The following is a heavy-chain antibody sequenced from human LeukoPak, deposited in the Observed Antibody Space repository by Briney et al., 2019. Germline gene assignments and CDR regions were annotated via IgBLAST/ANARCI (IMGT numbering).Heavy chain of an antibody. V-gene: IGHV3-30*02. CDR3: AREIVGTSPLNAFDI. CDR1: GFTFSSYG. Sequence: PGGSLRLSCAASGFTFSSYGMHWVRQAPGKGLEWVAFIRYDGSNKYYADSVKGRFTISRDNSKNTLYLQMNSLRAEDTAVYYCAREIVGTSPLNAFDIWGQGTMVTVSS. D-gene: IGHD2/OR15-2a*01. CDR2: IRYDGSNK. J-gene: IGHJ3*02.